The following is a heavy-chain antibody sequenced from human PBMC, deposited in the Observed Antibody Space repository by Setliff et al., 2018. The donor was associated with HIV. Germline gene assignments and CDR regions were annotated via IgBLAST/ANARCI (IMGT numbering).Heavy chain of an antibody. D-gene: IGHD3-16*01. Sequence: SETLSLTCTVSGGSISSSNYYWGWIRQPPGKGLEWIGSIYYSGSTYYNPSLKSRVTISVDTSKNQFSLKLSSVTAADTAVYYCARDGGLDANNAFDIWGQGTMVTVSS. V-gene: IGHV4-39*07. CDR3: ARDGGLDANNAFDI. J-gene: IGHJ3*02. CDR2: IYYSGST. CDR1: GGSISSSNYY.